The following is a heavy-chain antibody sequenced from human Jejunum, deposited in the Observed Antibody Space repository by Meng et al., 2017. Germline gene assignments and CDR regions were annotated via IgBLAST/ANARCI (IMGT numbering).Heavy chain of an antibody. J-gene: IGHJ6*02. V-gene: IGHV3-11*01. Sequence: GESLKISCVASGFTFSDSYMTWIRQAPGKGLEWVSYISNSGNTKYYADSVKGRFTLSRDNARNSLFLQLNSLRADDTAEYYCARGHWGLDVWGQGTTVTVSS. CDR1: GFTFSDSY. D-gene: IGHD7-27*01. CDR2: ISNSGNTK. CDR3: ARGHWGLDV.